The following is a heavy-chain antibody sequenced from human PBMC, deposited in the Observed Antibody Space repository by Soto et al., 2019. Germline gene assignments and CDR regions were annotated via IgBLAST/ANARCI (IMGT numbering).Heavy chain of an antibody. CDR1: GFTFSSYG. V-gene: IGHV3-30*18. J-gene: IGHJ4*02. CDR3: AKGRALGGGAPSYYFDY. Sequence: GGSLRLSCAASGFTFSSYGMHWVRQAPGKGLEWVAVISYDGSNKYYADSVKGRFTISRDNSKNTLYLQMNSLRAEDTAVYYCAKGRALGGGAPSYYFDYWGQGTLVTVSS. CDR2: ISYDGSNK. D-gene: IGHD3-16*01.